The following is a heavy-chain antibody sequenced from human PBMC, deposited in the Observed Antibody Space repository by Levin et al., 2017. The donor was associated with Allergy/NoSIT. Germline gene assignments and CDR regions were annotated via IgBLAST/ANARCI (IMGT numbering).Heavy chain of an antibody. CDR1: GFTFSSFW. CDR2: IKQDGSEK. V-gene: IGHV3-7*01. CDR3: ARAGQDIVATSEGLVPENFDY. J-gene: IGHJ4*02. Sequence: TGGSLRLSCAASGFTFSSFWMSWVRQVPGKGLEWVANIKQDGSEKYYVDSVKGRFTISRDNAKTPVYLQMNSLRAEDTAVYYCARAGQDIVATSEGLVPENFDYWGQGTLVTVSS. D-gene: IGHD5-12*01.